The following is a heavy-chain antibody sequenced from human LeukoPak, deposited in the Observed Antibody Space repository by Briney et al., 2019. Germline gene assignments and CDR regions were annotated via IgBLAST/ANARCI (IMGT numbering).Heavy chain of an antibody. CDR2: LGTAGDS. D-gene: IGHD7-27*01. V-gene: IGHV3-13*01. J-gene: IGHJ2*01. Sequence: GGSLRLSCAASGFIVSNYEMHWVRQAVGKGLEWVSALGTAGDSFYPDSVKGRFTISRDASKNSLFLQMYHLSAGDAAVYCARGPPLTGSNFWYFDLWGRGTLVSVSS. CDR1: GFIVSNYE. CDR3: ARGPPLTGSNFWYFDL.